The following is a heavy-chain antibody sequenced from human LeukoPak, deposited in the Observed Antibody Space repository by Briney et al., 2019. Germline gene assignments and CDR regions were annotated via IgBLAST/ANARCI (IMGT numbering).Heavy chain of an antibody. Sequence: ASVKVSCKASGYTFTSYGVSWVRQAPGQGLEWMGWISGYKGNTNYAQNLQGRVTMTTDTSTSTAYMELRSLRSDDTAVYYCARLKGYDSSGYHDYWGQGTLATVSS. CDR3: ARLKGYDSSGYHDY. D-gene: IGHD3-22*01. CDR1: GYTFTSYG. CDR2: ISGYKGNT. V-gene: IGHV1-18*01. J-gene: IGHJ4*02.